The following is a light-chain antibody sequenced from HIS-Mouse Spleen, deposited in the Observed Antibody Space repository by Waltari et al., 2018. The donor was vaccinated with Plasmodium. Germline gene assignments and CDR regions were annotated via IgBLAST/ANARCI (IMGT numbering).Light chain of an antibody. CDR1: QSVSSN. CDR2: GAS. V-gene: IGKV3-15*01. Sequence: EIVMTQSPPTLSVSPGESATLSCRANQSVSSNLAWYQQKPGQAPRLLIYGASTRATGIPARFSGSGSGTEFTLTISSLQSEDFAVYYCQQYNNWSFTFGPGTKVDIK. J-gene: IGKJ3*01. CDR3: QQYNNWSFT.